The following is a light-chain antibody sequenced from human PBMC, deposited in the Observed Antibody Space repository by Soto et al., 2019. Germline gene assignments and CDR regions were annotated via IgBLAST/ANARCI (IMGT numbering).Light chain of an antibody. J-gene: IGKJ5*01. CDR1: QSVSRN. CDR2: DAS. Sequence: EIVITQSPATLSVSPGESAALSCGASQSVSRNLACYQQKHGQAPRLIVYDASTRANGIPARFSGGGSGTEFTLTISSLQSEDFLVYYCQQYNSWPPITFGQGTRLE. V-gene: IGKV3-15*01. CDR3: QQYNSWPPIT.